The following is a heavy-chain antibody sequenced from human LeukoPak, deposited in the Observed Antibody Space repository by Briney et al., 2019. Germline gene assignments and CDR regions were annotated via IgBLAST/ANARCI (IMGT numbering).Heavy chain of an antibody. D-gene: IGHD3-3*01. Sequence: GASVKVSCKASGYTFTSYDINWVRQATGQGLEGMGWMNPNSGNTGYAQKFQGRVTMTRNTSISTAYMELSSLRSEDTAVYYCARGQNDFWSGYPDYWGQGTLVTVSS. CDR3: ARGQNDFWSGYPDY. V-gene: IGHV1-8*01. CDR1: GYTFTSYD. J-gene: IGHJ4*02. CDR2: MNPNSGNT.